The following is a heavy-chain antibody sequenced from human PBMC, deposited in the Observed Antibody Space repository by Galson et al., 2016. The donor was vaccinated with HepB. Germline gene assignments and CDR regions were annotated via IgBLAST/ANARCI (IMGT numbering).Heavy chain of an antibody. J-gene: IGHJ6*02. CDR1: GYIFAKYW. Sequence: QSGAEVKRPGESLKISCQGSGYIFAKYWIAWVRQMPGKGLEWMGIIYPADSVVQYSPTFEGHITLSVDKSLSVAYLQWSNLKPSDTAMYCCSRAWSSTGGGVDVWDQGATVTVSS. CDR2: IYPADSVV. D-gene: IGHD6-13*01. V-gene: IGHV5-51*01. CDR3: SRAWSSTGGGVDV.